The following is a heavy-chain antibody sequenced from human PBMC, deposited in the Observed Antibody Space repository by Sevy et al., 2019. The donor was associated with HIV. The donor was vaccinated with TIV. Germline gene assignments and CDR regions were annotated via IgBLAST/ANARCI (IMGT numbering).Heavy chain of an antibody. CDR2: IWYDGTNK. J-gene: IGHJ4*02. CDR3: ARESLAVAGIGYYFNY. CDR1: GFSISGYG. V-gene: IGHV3-33*01. Sequence: GGSLRLSCTASGFSISGYGMHWVRQVPGKGLEWVAIIWYDGTNKDYTDSVKGRFTITRDNSKNTLYLQMNSLLVEDTAVYYCARESLAVAGIGYYFNYWGQGTLVTVSS. D-gene: IGHD6-19*01.